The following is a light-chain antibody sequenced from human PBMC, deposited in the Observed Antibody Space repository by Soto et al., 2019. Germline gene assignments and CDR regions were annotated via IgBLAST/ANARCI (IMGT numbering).Light chain of an antibody. CDR3: QQYYSTPLT. J-gene: IGKJ1*01. Sequence: DSVMTQSPDSLAVSLGERATINCKSSQSVLYSSNNKNYLAWYQQKPGQPPKLLIYWASTRESGVPDRFSGSGSGTDFTLTISSLQAEDVAVYYCQQYYSTPLTFGQGTKVDSK. V-gene: IGKV4-1*01. CDR1: QSVLYSSNNKNY. CDR2: WAS.